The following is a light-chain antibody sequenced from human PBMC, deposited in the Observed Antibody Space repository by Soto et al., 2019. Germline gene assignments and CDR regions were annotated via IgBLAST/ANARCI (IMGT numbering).Light chain of an antibody. Sequence: QSALTQPASVSGSPGQSITISCTGTSSDVGGYNYVSWYQQHPGKAPKLIIYEVSNRPSGVSNRFSGSKSGNTASLTISGIQAEDEADYYCNSYTSKSTGVFGTATKLTVL. CDR3: NSYTSKSTGV. CDR2: EVS. V-gene: IGLV2-14*01. CDR1: SSDVGGYNY. J-gene: IGLJ1*01.